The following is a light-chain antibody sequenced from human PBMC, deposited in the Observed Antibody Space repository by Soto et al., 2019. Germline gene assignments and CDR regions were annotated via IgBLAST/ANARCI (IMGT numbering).Light chain of an antibody. J-gene: IGKJ1*01. Sequence: DIQMTQSPSSLTASVGDTVTITCRTRQNLVNCVNWYQQRPGKAPDLLISAASTLHSGDPSRFSGSGSGTVFTLTISSLQPEDFATYYCQQTYSGRTFGQGTKVDIK. V-gene: IGKV1-39*01. CDR3: QQTYSGRT. CDR1: QNLVNC. CDR2: AAS.